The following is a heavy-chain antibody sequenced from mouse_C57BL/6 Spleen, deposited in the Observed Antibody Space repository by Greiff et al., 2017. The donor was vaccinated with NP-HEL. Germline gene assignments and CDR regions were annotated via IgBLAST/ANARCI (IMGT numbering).Heavy chain of an antibody. CDR1: GFTFTDYY. Sequence: DVKLVESGGGLVQPGGSLSLSCAASGFTFTDYYMSWVRQPPGKALEWLGFIRNKANGYTTEYSASVKGRFTISRDNSQSILYLQMNALRAEDSATYYCARYIYYGYDWYFDYWGQGTTLTVSS. CDR3: ARYIYYGYDWYFDY. J-gene: IGHJ2*01. D-gene: IGHD2-2*01. CDR2: IRNKANGYTT. V-gene: IGHV7-3*01.